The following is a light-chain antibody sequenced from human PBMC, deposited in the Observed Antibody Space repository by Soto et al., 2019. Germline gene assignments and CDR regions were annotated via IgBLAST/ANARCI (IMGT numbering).Light chain of an antibody. CDR3: SSYTSTMTNV. CDR2: DVV. J-gene: IGLJ1*01. Sequence: QSALTQPASVSGSPGQSITISCTGTISDVGGFNSVSWYQLRPGTAPKLILYDVVDRPSGVSYRFSGSKSGNTASLTISGLQAADEADYFCSSYTSTMTNVFGSGTKVTV. V-gene: IGLV2-14*03. CDR1: ISDVGGFNS.